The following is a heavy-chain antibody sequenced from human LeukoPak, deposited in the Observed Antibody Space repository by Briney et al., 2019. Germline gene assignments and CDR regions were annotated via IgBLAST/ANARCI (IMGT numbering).Heavy chain of an antibody. J-gene: IGHJ4*02. Sequence: SVKVSCKASGGTFTSYAISWVRQAPGQGLEWMGGIIPIFGTANYAQKFQGRVTITADESTSIAYMELSSLRSEDTAVYYCAREAAAGQAFDYWGQGTLVTVSS. V-gene: IGHV1-69*01. CDR3: AREAAAGQAFDY. CDR1: GGTFTSYA. CDR2: IIPIFGTA. D-gene: IGHD6-13*01.